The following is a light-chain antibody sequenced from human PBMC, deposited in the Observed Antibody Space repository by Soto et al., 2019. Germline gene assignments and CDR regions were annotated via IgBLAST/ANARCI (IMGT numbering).Light chain of an antibody. V-gene: IGKV3-20*01. Sequence: EVVLTQSPGPLSLSPGERATLSCRASQSVDRNYLSWFQHKRGQPPRVLVFATSSRAAGTPVRFSGSGSGTNFTLTITRVEPEDFGVYYCQHYGRSSLTFGGGTKVEIK. CDR3: QHYGRSSLT. CDR1: QSVDRNY. CDR2: ATS. J-gene: IGKJ4*01.